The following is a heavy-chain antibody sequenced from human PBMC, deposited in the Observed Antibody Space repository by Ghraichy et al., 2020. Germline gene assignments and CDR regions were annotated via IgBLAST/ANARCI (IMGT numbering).Heavy chain of an antibody. D-gene: IGHD6-6*01. CDR1: GFTFSSYA. CDR3: ANPSITFIAARTGWDDY. CDR2: ISGSGGST. Sequence: GGSLRLSCAASGFTFSSYAMSWVRQAPGKGLEWVSAISGSGGSTYYADSVKGRFTISRDNSKNTLYLQMNSLRAEDTAVYYCANPSITFIAARTGWDDYWGQGTLVTVSS. J-gene: IGHJ4*02. V-gene: IGHV3-23*01.